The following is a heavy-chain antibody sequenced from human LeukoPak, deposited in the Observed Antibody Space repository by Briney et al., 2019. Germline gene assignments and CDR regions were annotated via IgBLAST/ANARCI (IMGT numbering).Heavy chain of an antibody. Sequence: ASVKVSCKASGYTFTSYGISWVRQAPGQGLEWMGWISAYNGNTNYAQKLQGRVTMTRDTSISTAYMELSRLRSDDTAVYYCARAPGTYYMDVWGQGTTVTVSS. V-gene: IGHV1-18*01. CDR1: GYTFTSYG. CDR3: ARAPGTYYMDV. CDR2: ISAYNGNT. J-gene: IGHJ6*02. D-gene: IGHD1-7*01.